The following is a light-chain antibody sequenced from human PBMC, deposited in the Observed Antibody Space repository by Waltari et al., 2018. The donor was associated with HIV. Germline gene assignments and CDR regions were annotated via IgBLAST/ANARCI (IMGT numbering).Light chain of an antibody. J-gene: IGLJ2*01. CDR2: GKN. V-gene: IGLV1-44*01. Sequence: QSVLTQPPSASGTPEQRVTISCSGSTSNIGRNTVSWFQQFQGTAPKVLIYGKNQRHSGVPDRFSGAKSGTSASRAISGLQSEDEADYYCASWDDSLNGPVFGGGTKLTVV. CDR1: TSNIGRNT. CDR3: ASWDDSLNGPV.